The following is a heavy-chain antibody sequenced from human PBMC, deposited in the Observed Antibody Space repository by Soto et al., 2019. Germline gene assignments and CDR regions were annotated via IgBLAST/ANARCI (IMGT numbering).Heavy chain of an antibody. J-gene: IGHJ6*02. Sequence: PGGSLRLSCAASGFTFSSYGMHWVRQAPGKGLEWVAVIWYDGSNKYYADSVKGRFTISRDNSKNTLYLQMNSLRAEDTAVYYCARDHGVRGPAVWGQGTTVTVSS. V-gene: IGHV3-33*01. CDR1: GFTFSSYG. CDR3: ARDHGVRGPAV. D-gene: IGHD3-10*01. CDR2: IWYDGSNK.